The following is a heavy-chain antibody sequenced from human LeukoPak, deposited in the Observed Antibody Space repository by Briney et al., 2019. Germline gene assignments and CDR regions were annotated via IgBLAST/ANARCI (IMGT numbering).Heavy chain of an antibody. J-gene: IGHJ4*02. CDR2: IYSGGST. D-gene: IGHD4-17*01. V-gene: IGHV3-53*01. CDR3: AKGPAVTTDFDY. Sequence: GSLRLSCAASGFTVSSNYMSWVRQAPGKGLEWVSVIYSGGSTYYADSVKGRFTISRDNSKNTLYLQMNSLRAEDTAVYYCAKGPAVTTDFDYWGQGTLVTVSS. CDR1: GFTVSSNY.